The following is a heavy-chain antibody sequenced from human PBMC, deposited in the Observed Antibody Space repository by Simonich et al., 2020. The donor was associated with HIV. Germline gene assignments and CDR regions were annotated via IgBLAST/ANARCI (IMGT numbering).Heavy chain of an antibody. Sequence: EVQLVQSGAEVKKPGESLKISCKGSGYTFTGYWIGGVRQIPRKSLEWSGILYPGYSDTSYSPSFQGQVTISADKSITTAYLQWSSLKASDTAMYYCAKSNGNWFDPWGQGSLVTVSS. CDR3: AKSNGNWFDP. V-gene: IGHV5-51*01. CDR2: LYPGYSDT. D-gene: IGHD7-27*01. J-gene: IGHJ5*02. CDR1: GYTFTGYW.